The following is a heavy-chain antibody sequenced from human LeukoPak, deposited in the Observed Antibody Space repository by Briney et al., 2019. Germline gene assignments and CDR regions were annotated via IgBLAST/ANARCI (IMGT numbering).Heavy chain of an antibody. J-gene: IGHJ4*02. CDR1: GGSFSGYY. V-gene: IGHV4-34*01. CDR2: INHSGST. CDR3: ARERTTVAARIFDY. Sequence: SETLSLTCAVYGGSFSGYYWSWIRQPPGKGLEWIGEINHSGSTNYNPSLKSRVTTSVDTSKNQFSLKLSSVTAADTAVYYCARERTTVAARIFDYWGQGTLVTVSS. D-gene: IGHD6-6*01.